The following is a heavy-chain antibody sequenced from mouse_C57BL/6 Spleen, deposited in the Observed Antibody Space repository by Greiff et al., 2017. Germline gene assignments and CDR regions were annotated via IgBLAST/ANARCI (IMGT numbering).Heavy chain of an antibody. V-gene: IGHV1-81*01. CDR2: IYPRSGNT. CDR1: GYTFTSYG. Sequence: QVQLKESGAELARPGASVKLSCKASGYTFTSYGISWVKQRTGQGLEWIGEIYPRSGNTYYNEKFKGKATLTADKSSSTAYMELRSLTSEDSAVYFCARRVDYDGFAYWGQGTLVTVSA. CDR3: ARRVDYDGFAY. D-gene: IGHD2-4*01. J-gene: IGHJ3*01.